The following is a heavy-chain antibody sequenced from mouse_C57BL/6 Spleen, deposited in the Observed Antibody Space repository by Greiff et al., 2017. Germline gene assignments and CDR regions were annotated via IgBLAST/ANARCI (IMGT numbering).Heavy chain of an antibody. Sequence: QVQLQQPGAELVRPGSSVKLSCKASGYTFTSYWMHWVKQRPIQGLEWIGNIDPSDSETHYNQKFKDKATLTVDKSSSTAYMQLSSLTSEDSAVYYCARDYDYDVGPFDYWGQGTTLTVSS. V-gene: IGHV1-52*01. CDR2: IDPSDSET. CDR3: ARDYDYDVGPFDY. D-gene: IGHD2-4*01. CDR1: GYTFTSYW. J-gene: IGHJ2*01.